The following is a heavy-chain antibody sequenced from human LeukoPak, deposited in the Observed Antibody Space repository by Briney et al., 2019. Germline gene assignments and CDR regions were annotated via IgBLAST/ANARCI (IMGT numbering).Heavy chain of an antibody. J-gene: IGHJ4*02. V-gene: IGHV1-2*02. CDR3: ATFGLKGTLNPPFDY. D-gene: IGHD3-10*01. CDR2: INPNSGGT. CDR1: GYTFTGYY. Sequence: ASVKVSCKASGYTFTGYYMHWVRQAPEQGLEWMGWINPNSGGTNYAQKFQGRVTMTRDTSISTAYMELSSLGFADTAMYYCATFGLKGTLNPPFDYWGQGTLVTDSS.